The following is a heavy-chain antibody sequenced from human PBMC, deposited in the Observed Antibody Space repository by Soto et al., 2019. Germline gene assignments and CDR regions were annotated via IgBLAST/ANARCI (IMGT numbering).Heavy chain of an antibody. CDR3: ARVYRRDGYNYADY. CDR1: GGTFSSYA. CDR2: IIPIFGTA. D-gene: IGHD5-18*01. Sequence: AVKVSCKASGGTFSSYAISWVRQAPGQGLEWMGGIIPIFGTANYAQKFKGRVTITEDESKSTEYMELRSLRSEDMAGYYCARVYRRDGYNYADYWGQATLVTASS. V-gene: IGHV1-69*13. J-gene: IGHJ4*02.